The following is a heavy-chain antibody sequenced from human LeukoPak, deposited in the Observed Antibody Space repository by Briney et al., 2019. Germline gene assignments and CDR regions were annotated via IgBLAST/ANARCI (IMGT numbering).Heavy chain of an antibody. D-gene: IGHD6-6*01. Sequence: PGGSLRLSCAASGFTFSSYAMHWVRQAPGKGLEWVAVISYDGSNKYYADSVKGRFTISRDNSKNTLYLQMNSLRAEDTAVYYCARSPTPSSGALDYWGQGTLVTVSS. CDR2: ISYDGSNK. CDR3: ARSPTPSSGALDY. J-gene: IGHJ4*02. CDR1: GFTFSSYA. V-gene: IGHV3-30-3*01.